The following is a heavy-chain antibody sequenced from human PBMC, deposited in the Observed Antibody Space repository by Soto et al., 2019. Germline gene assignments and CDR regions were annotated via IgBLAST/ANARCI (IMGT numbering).Heavy chain of an antibody. D-gene: IGHD3-3*01. Sequence: ASVTVSCTASGYTFTSYGISWVRQAPGQGLEWMGWISAYNGNTNYAQKLQGRVTMTTDTSTSTAYMELRSLRSDDTAVYYCARGAGITIFGVVIPDYWGQGTLVTVSS. CDR1: GYTFTSYG. V-gene: IGHV1-18*01. J-gene: IGHJ4*02. CDR3: ARGAGITIFGVVIPDY. CDR2: ISAYNGNT.